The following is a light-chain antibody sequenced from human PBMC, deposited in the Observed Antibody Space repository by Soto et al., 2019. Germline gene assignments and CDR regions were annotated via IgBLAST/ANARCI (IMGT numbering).Light chain of an antibody. V-gene: IGLV2-11*01. CDR1: SSDVGAYKY. CDR2: DVN. CDR3: CSYAGSSSFRVL. Sequence: QSALAQPRSVSGSLGQSVTISCTGTSSDVGAYKYVSWYQQHPGKAPKLMIFDVNKRPSGVPDRFSGSKSDNTASLTISGLQADDEAEYYCCCCSYAGSSSFRVLFGGGTQLTVL. J-gene: IGLJ2*01.